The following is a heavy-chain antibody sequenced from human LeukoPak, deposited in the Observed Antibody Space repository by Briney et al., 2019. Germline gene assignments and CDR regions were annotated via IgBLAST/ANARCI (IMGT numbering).Heavy chain of an antibody. J-gene: IGHJ4*02. CDR2: IIPIFGTA. CDR1: GGTFSSYA. CDR3: AASGYSTPPLDY. V-gene: IGHV1-69*05. D-gene: IGHD3-22*01. Sequence: GASVKVSCKASGGTFSSYAISWVRQAPGQGLEWMGRIIPIFGTANYAQKFQGRVTITTDESTSTAYMELSSLRSEDTAVYYCAASGYSTPPLDYWGQGTLVTVSS.